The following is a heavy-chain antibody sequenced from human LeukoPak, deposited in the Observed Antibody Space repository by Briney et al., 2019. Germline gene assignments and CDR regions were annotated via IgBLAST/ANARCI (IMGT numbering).Heavy chain of an antibody. Sequence: ASVTVSCTASGYTFTSYYMHWVRQAPGQGLEWMGIINPSGGSTSYAQKFQGRVTMTRDTSTSTVYMELSSLRSEDTAVYYCARDVASSGYYWDWGQGTLVTVSS. J-gene: IGHJ4*02. CDR3: ARDVASSGYYWD. D-gene: IGHD3-22*01. V-gene: IGHV1-46*01. CDR1: GYTFTSYY. CDR2: INPSGGST.